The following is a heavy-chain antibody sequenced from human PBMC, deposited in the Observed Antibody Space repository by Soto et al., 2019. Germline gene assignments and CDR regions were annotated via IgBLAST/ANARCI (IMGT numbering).Heavy chain of an antibody. CDR1: GFTFSNYA. V-gene: IGHV3-23*01. CDR2: ISAYGGTT. CDR3: GKDPNGDYVGAFDL. D-gene: IGHD4-17*01. Sequence: EVQLLESGGDLVQPGGSLRLSCAASGFTFSNYAMSWVRQAPGKGPEWVSGISAYGGTTYYADSVRGRFTISRDNSKATLYLQMHSLRAEDTALYYCGKDPNGDYVGAFDLRGHGTGVTVSS. J-gene: IGHJ3*01.